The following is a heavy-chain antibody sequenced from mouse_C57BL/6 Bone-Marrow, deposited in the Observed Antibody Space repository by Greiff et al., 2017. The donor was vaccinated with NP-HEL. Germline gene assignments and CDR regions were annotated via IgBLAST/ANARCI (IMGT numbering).Heavy chain of an antibody. D-gene: IGHD2-3*01. V-gene: IGHV5-17*01. CDR1: GFTFSDYG. CDR3: ARDGYWYFDV. J-gene: IGHJ1*03. CDR2: ISSGSSTI. Sequence: DVKLVESGGGLVKPGGSLKLSCAASGFTFSDYGMHWVRQAPEKGLEWVAYISSGSSTIYYADTVKGRFTISRDNAKNTLFLQMTSLRSEDTATYYCARDGYWYFDVWGTGTTVTVSS.